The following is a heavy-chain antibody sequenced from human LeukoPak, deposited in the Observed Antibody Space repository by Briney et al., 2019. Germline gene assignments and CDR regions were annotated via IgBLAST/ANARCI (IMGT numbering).Heavy chain of an antibody. CDR2: IKSKSDGGTT. CDR3: TTWVRLGELSFYPYFDY. CDR1: GFTFSSYE. D-gene: IGHD3-16*02. J-gene: IGHJ4*02. V-gene: IGHV3-15*01. Sequence: GGSLRLSCAASGFTFSSYEMNWVRQAPGKGLDWVGRIKSKSDGGTTDYAAPMKGRFTISRDDSKNTLYLQMNSLKTEDTAVYYCTTWVRLGELSFYPYFDYWGQGTLVTVSS.